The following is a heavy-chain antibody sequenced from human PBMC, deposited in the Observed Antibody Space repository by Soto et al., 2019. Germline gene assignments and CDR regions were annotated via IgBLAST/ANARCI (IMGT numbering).Heavy chain of an antibody. CDR2: INAGNGNT. CDR1: GYTFTSYA. D-gene: IGHD4-17*01. Sequence: ASVKVSCKASGYTFTSYAMHWVRQAPGQRLEWMGWINAGNGNTKYSQKFQGRVTITRDTSASTAYMELSSLRSEDTAVYYCARDSTVTTIFRVYYYYYMDVWGKGTTVTVSS. CDR3: ARDSTVTTIFRVYYYYYMDV. V-gene: IGHV1-3*01. J-gene: IGHJ6*03.